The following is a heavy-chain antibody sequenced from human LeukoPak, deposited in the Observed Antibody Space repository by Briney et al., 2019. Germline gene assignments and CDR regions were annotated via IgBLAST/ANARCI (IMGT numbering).Heavy chain of an antibody. J-gene: IGHJ4*02. CDR3: ARYRGASGYHFDY. CDR2: IYHSGST. V-gene: IGHV4-4*02. CDR1: AGSISSGSW. Sequence: SGTLSLTCAVSAGSISSGSWWNWVRQPPGKGLEWIGEIYHSGSTNYNPSLKSRVIISLDKSKNQFSLKLYSVTAADTAVYYCARYRGASGYHFDYWGQGTLVTVSS. D-gene: IGHD5-12*01.